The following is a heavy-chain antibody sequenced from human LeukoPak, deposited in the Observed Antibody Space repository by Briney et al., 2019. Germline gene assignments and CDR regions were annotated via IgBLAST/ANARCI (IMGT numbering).Heavy chain of an antibody. J-gene: IGHJ3*02. CDR1: GFTFSNYD. V-gene: IGHV3-13*01. Sequence: GGSLRLSCAASGFTFSNYDMPWVRQSIGKGLEWVSRIGTAGGTNYPDSVKGRFTIFRENAKKSLYLQMNSLRTGDTAMYYCTRGQPGGFDIWGQGTMVTVSS. D-gene: IGHD3-10*01. CDR2: IGTAGGT. CDR3: TRGQPGGFDI.